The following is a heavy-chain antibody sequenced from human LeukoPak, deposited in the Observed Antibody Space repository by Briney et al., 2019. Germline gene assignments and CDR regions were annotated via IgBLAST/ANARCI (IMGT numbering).Heavy chain of an antibody. CDR3: ARGVDCSGGSCYPNFDY. CDR1: GYTVTSYY. J-gene: IGHJ4*02. Sequence: ASVTVSFRASGYTVTSYYMHWVRQAPGQGLEWMGIINPSGGSTSYAQKFQGRVTMTRDTSTSTVYMELSSLRSEDTAVYYCARGVDCSGGSCYPNFDYWGQGTLVTVSS. V-gene: IGHV1-46*01. CDR2: INPSGGST. D-gene: IGHD2-15*01.